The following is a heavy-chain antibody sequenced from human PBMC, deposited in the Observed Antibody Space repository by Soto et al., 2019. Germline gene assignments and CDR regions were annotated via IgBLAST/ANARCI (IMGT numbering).Heavy chain of an antibody. Sequence: TSETLSLTCAVYGGSFSGYYWSWIRQPQGKGLEWIGEINHSGSTNYNPSLKSRVTISVDTSKNQFSLKLSSVTAADTAVYYCARAFARKNCSGGSCYSRGVRAFDIWGQGTMVTVSS. D-gene: IGHD2-15*01. CDR1: GGSFSGYY. V-gene: IGHV4-34*01. J-gene: IGHJ3*02. CDR2: INHSGST. CDR3: ARAFARKNCSGGSCYSRGVRAFDI.